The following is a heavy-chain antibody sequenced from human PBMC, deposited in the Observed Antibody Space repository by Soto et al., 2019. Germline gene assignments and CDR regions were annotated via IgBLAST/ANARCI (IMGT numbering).Heavy chain of an antibody. V-gene: IGHV4-59*01. Sequence: SETLSLTCTVSGSSISNYYWSWIRQPPGKGLEWIGYIYYSGSINYNPSLKSRVTISEDTSKNQFSLKMSSVTAADTAVYYCAREIAVAGTHYFDYWGQGTLV. J-gene: IGHJ4*02. CDR2: IYYSGSI. D-gene: IGHD6-19*01. CDR1: GSSISNYY. CDR3: AREIAVAGTHYFDY.